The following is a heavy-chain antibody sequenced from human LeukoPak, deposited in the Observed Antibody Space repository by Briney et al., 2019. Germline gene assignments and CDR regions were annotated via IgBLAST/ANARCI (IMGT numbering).Heavy chain of an antibody. CDR1: GFTFSSHW. D-gene: IGHD6-19*01. CDR3: ARDTPGIAVAGWDDAFDI. V-gene: IGHV3-7*01. Sequence: GGSLRLSCAASGFTFSSHWMRWVRQAPGKGREWVANIKQDGCEKYYVDSVKGRFTISRANAKNSLYLQMNSLRAEQTAVYYCARDTPGIAVAGWDDAFDIWGQGTMVTVSS. CDR2: IKQDGCEK. J-gene: IGHJ3*02.